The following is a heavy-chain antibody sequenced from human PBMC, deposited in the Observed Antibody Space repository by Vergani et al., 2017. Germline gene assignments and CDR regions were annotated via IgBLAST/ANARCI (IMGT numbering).Heavy chain of an antibody. CDR1: GYTFSNYY. Sequence: QVQVVQSGAEVKKSGASVKVSCKTSGYTFSNYYMHWVRQAPGQGLEWMGGIIPIFGTANYAQKFQGRVTITADESTSTAYMELSSLRSEDTAIYYCAIDYSETHFAGRVGRFFDSWGQGTLVTVSS. V-gene: IGHV1-69*01. J-gene: IGHJ4*02. CDR2: IIPIFGTA. CDR3: AIDYSETHFAGRVGRFFDS. D-gene: IGHD2-15*01.